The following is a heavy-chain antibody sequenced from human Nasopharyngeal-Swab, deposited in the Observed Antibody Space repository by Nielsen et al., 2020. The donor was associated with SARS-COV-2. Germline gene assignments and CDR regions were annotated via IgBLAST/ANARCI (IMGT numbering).Heavy chain of an antibody. D-gene: IGHD6-13*01. V-gene: IGHV4-34*01. J-gene: IGHJ5*02. CDR3: ASVGSSSWYQLWFDP. CDR2: INHRGST. Sequence: RQAPGKGLEWIGEINHRGSTNYNPSLKSRVTISVDTSKKQFSLKLSSVTAADTAAYYCASVGSSSWYQLWFDPWGQGTLVTVSS.